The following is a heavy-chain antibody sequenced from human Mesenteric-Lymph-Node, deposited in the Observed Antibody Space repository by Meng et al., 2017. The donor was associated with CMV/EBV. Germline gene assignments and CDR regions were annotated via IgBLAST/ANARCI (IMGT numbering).Heavy chain of an antibody. CDR3: AREGISSEDFWSGYRNWFDH. V-gene: IGHV1-2*02. J-gene: IGHJ5*02. CDR2: INPNTGAT. CDR1: GYTFTEYY. D-gene: IGHD3-3*01. Sequence: ASVKVSCKASGYTFTEYYIHWVRQAPGQGLEWLGWINPNTGATKYAQKFQGRATMTRDTSISTAYMEVSSLRSDDTALYYCAREGISSEDFWSGYRNWFDHWGPGTLVTVSS.